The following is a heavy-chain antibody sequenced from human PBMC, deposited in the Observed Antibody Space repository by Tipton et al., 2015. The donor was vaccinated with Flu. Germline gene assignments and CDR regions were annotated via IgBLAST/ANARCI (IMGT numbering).Heavy chain of an antibody. D-gene: IGHD6-19*01. J-gene: IGHJ6*02. CDR1: GFTFDHYA. V-gene: IGHV3-9*01. CDR3: AKDKGYSSSALEKSVDV. CDR2: ISWNSGRI. Sequence: CAASGFTFDHYAMHWVRQAPGKGLEWVSGISWNSGRIDYADSVKGRFTISRDNAKNSLYLQMHSLRVEDTALYFCAKDKGYSSSALEKSVDVWGQGTTVTVSS.